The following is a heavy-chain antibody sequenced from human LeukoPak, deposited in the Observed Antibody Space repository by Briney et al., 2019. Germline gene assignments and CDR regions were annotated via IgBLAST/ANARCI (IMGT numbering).Heavy chain of an antibody. J-gene: IGHJ5*02. CDR3: ARGPLRITIFGVVPEHWFDP. Sequence: SETLSLTCTVSGGSISSYYWSWIRQPPGKGLEWIGYIYYSGSTNYNPSLKSRVTISVDTSKNQFFLKLSSVTAADTAVYYCARGPLRITIFGVVPEHWFDPWGQGTLVTVSS. CDR2: IYYSGST. D-gene: IGHD3-3*01. CDR1: GGSISSYY. V-gene: IGHV4-59*01.